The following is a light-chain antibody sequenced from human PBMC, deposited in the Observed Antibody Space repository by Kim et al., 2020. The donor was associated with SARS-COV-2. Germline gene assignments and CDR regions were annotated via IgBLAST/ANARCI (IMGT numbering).Light chain of an antibody. Sequence: GARGQTAKFTCGGDNIGSKNVHWYQQKPGQAPVVVIYRDNDRPSEIPERFSGSNSGNTATLTISRAQAGDEADYYCQVWDSTSYVFGTGTKVTVL. CDR1: NIGSKN. V-gene: IGLV3-9*01. CDR2: RDN. CDR3: QVWDSTSYV. J-gene: IGLJ1*01.